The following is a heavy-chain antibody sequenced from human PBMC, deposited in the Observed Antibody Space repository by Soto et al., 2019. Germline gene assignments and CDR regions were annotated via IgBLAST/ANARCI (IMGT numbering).Heavy chain of an antibody. D-gene: IGHD5-12*01. J-gene: IGHJ3*02. Sequence: PSETLSLTCTVSGVSISSDYWTWIRQSPGKGLELVGFTSHTGTTDYKPSLKSRVTITLDTSKNQFSLKLSSVTAADTARYFCGRGTPWMNAFDIWGQGTMVTVSS. CDR2: TSHTGTT. CDR1: GVSISSDY. CDR3: GRGTPWMNAFDI. V-gene: IGHV4-59*01.